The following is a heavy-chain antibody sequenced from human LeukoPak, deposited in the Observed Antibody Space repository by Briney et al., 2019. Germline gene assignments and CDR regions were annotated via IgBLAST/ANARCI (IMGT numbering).Heavy chain of an antibody. CDR2: ISGSGGST. J-gene: IGHJ3*02. Sequence: PGGSLRLSCAASGFTFSSYAMSWVRQAPGKGLEWVSAISGSGGSTYYADSVKGRFTISRDNSKNTLYLQMNSLRAEDTAVCYCARAPQWELTGSDAFDIWGQGSMVTVSS. CDR1: GFTFSSYA. D-gene: IGHD1-26*01. V-gene: IGHV3-23*01. CDR3: ARAPQWELTGSDAFDI.